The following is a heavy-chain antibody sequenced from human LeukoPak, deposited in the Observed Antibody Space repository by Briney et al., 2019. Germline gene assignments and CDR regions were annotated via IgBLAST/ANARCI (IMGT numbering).Heavy chain of an antibody. CDR2: IYHSGST. J-gene: IGHJ6*02. CDR1: GGSISSGDYY. CDR3: ARETTNYYYYYGMDV. Sequence: PSETLSLTCTVSGGSISSGDYYWSWIRQPPGKGLEWIGYIYHSGSTNYSPSLKSRVTISVDKSKNQFSLKLSSVTAADTAVYYCARETTNYYYYYGMDVWGQGTTVTVSS. D-gene: IGHD1-1*01. V-gene: IGHV4-30-4*01.